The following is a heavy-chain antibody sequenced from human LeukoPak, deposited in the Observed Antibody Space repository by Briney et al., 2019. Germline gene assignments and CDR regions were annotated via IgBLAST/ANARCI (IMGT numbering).Heavy chain of an antibody. J-gene: IGHJ4*02. CDR3: ARAWFGELFFDY. CDR2: ISSRGTS. CDR1: GDSISSGHYY. V-gene: IGHV4-61*10. D-gene: IGHD3-10*01. Sequence: SETLSLTGIVSGDSISSGHYYWNWIRQSAGKGLEWIGYISSRGTSTYNPSLKSPVTISKDTSKNQFSLRLNSVTAADTAVYYCARAWFGELFFDYWGQGALVTVSS.